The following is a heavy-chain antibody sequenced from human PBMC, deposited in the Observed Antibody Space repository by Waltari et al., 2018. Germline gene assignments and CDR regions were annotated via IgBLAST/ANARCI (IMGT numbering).Heavy chain of an antibody. CDR3: ARAGTTSDY. J-gene: IGHJ4*02. CDR1: GGSISSGSYY. V-gene: IGHV4-61*09. Sequence: QVQLQESGPGLVKPSQTLSLTCTVSGGSISSGSYYWSWIRQPAGKGLEWIGYIYTSGSTNYNPALKRRVTISVDTSKNQFSLKLSSVTAADTAVYYCARAGTTSDYWGQGTLVTVSS. D-gene: IGHD1-7*01. CDR2: IYTSGST.